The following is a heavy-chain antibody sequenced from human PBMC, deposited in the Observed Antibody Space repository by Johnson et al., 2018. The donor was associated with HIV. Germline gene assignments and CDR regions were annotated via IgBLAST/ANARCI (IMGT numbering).Heavy chain of an antibody. CDR3: ARDDLGNPFSSYDAFDI. D-gene: IGHD6-13*01. Sequence: QVQLVESGGGVVQPGRSLRLSCAASGFTFSSYAMHWVRQAPAKGLQWVAVISYDGSAKYYAASVEGRFTISRDNSKNTLYLQMNSLRAEDTAVYYCARDDLGNPFSSYDAFDIWGQGTMVTVSS. CDR1: GFTFSSYA. V-gene: IGHV3-30*04. J-gene: IGHJ3*02. CDR2: ISYDGSAK.